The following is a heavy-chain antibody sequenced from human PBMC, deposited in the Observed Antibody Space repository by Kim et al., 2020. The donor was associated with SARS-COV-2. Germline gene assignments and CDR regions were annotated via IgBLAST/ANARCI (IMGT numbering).Heavy chain of an antibody. J-gene: IGHJ4*02. CDR2: ISYDGSNN. V-gene: IGHV3-30*04. D-gene: IGHD3-10*01. Sequence: GGSLRLSCAASGFTFSSYAMHWVRQAPGKGLEWVAVISYDGSNNYYADSVKGRFTISRDNSKNTLYLQMNSRRAEDAAVYYCARGPLLWFGELFDYWGQGTLVTVSS. CDR1: GFTFSSYA. CDR3: ARGPLLWFGELFDY.